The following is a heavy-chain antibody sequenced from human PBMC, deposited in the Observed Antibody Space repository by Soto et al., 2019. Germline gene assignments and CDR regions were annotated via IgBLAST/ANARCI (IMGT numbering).Heavy chain of an antibody. J-gene: IGHJ6*02. CDR3: ARSSPYIVVRKPTGNQDYYGMEV. CDR2: IIPVFGTT. D-gene: IGHD2-2*01. V-gene: IGHV1-69*01. CDR1: GGTFSNYT. Sequence: QVQLVQSGAEVKKPGSSVKVFCKASGGTFSNYTISWVRQAPGQGLEWMGGIIPVFGTTDYEQKFQGRVTITADGSRSTAYMKLSSLTSADTAVYYCARSSPYIVVRKPTGNQDYYGMEVWGQGTTVTGSS.